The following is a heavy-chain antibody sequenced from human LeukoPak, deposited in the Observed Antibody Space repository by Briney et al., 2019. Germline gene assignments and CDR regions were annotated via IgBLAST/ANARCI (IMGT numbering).Heavy chain of an antibody. J-gene: IGHJ4*02. CDR2: IFYSGST. Sequence: PSETLSLTCTVSGASISSSSYYWGWIRQPPGKGLDWIESIFYSGSTYYNPSLKSRVTISVDTSKNQFSLKLSSVTAADTAVYYCARRFRGIAAAGHYFDYWGQGTLVTVSS. CDR3: ARRFRGIAAAGHYFDY. D-gene: IGHD6-13*01. CDR1: GASISSSSYY. V-gene: IGHV4-39*01.